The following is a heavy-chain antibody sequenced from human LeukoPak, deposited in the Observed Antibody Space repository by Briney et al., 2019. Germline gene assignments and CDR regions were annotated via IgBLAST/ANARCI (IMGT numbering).Heavy chain of an antibody. CDR2: IYYSEST. CDR1: GGSISSYY. Sequence: PSETLSLTCTVSGGSISSYYWSWIRQPAGKGLEWIGYIYYSESTNYNPSLKSRVTISEDTSKNQFSLALTSVTAADTAVYYCARALFRYDSSSRSLHWYFDLWGRGTLVTVSS. V-gene: IGHV4-59*01. J-gene: IGHJ2*01. D-gene: IGHD3-22*01. CDR3: ARALFRYDSSSRSLHWYFDL.